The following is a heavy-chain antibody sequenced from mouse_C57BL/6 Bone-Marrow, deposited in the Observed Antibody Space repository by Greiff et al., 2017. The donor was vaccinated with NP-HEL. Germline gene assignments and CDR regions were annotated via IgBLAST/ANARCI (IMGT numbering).Heavy chain of an antibody. J-gene: IGHJ3*01. V-gene: IGHV1-9*01. CDR1: GYSFTGYW. CDR2: ILPGSGST. CDR3: AREGDCDEFAY. Sequence: VQLQESGAELMKPGASVKLSCKATGYSFTGYWIEWVKQRPGHGLEWIGEILPGSGSTNYNEKFKGKATFTADTSSNTAYMQLSSLTTEDDAIYYCAREGDCDEFAYWGQGTLVTVTA.